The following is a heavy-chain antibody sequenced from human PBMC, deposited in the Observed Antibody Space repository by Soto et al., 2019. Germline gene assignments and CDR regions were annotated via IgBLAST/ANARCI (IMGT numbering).Heavy chain of an antibody. CDR3: ARQWLVLGYYYYGMDA. CDR2: IYYSGST. V-gene: IGHV4-39*01. D-gene: IGHD6-19*01. J-gene: IGHJ6*02. Sequence: SETLSLTCTVSGGSISSGGYYWSWIRQHPGKGLEWIGYIYYSGSTYYNPSLKSRVTISVDTSKNQFSLKLSSVTAADTAVYYCARQWLVLGYYYYGMDAWGQGTTVTVSS. CDR1: GGSISSGGYY.